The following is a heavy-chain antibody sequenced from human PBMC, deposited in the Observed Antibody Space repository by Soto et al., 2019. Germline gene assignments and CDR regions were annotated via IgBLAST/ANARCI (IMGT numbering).Heavy chain of an antibody. D-gene: IGHD6-19*01. CDR3: ARQQWLVLNAFDI. CDR1: GGSISSYY. Sequence: QVQLQESGPGLVKPSETLSLTCTVSGGSISSYYWSWIRQPPGKGLEWIGYIYYSGSTNYNPSLKSRVTISVATSKNKFSLKLSSVTAADTAVYYCARQQWLVLNAFDIWGQGTMVTVSS. J-gene: IGHJ3*02. CDR2: IYYSGST. V-gene: IGHV4-59*01.